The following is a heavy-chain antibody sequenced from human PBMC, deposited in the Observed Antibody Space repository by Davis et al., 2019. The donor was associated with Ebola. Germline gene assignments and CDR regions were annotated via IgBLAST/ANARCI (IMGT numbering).Heavy chain of an antibody. CDR2: LGTSADT. V-gene: IGHV3-23*01. CDR3: AKDTSNIWFDV. CDR1: GFIFSSYV. D-gene: IGHD1-26*01. J-gene: IGHJ3*01. Sequence: GSLRLSCAASGFIFSSYVMSWVRQAPGKGLEWVSTLGTSADTYYAESVKGRFTISRDNSKNTLYLQMNGLRVEDTAIYYCAKDTSNIWFDVWGQGTMVTVSS.